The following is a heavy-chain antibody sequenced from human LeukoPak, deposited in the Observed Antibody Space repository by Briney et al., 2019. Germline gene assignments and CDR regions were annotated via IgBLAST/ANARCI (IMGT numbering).Heavy chain of an antibody. Sequence: SETLSLTCAVSGGSISSSNWWSWVRQPPGKGLEWIGEIYHSGSTNYNPSLKSRVTISVDTSKNQFSLKLSSVTAADTAVYYCASSRGYSYGYYYYYMDVWGKGTTVTVSS. CDR2: IYHSGST. CDR1: GGSISSSNW. CDR3: ASSRGYSYGYYYYYMDV. D-gene: IGHD5-18*01. V-gene: IGHV4-4*02. J-gene: IGHJ6*03.